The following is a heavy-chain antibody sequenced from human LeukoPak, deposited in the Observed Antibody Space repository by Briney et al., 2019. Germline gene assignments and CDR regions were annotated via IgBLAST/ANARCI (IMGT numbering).Heavy chain of an antibody. D-gene: IGHD2-15*01. CDR3: VREGVGYFDY. J-gene: IGHJ4*02. V-gene: IGHV3-7*01. Sequence: TGGSLRLSCAASGFTFSTYWLSWVRQAPGKGLEWVANIKQDGSEKYYVDSVKGRFTVSRDNAKNSLSLQMNSLRAEDTAVYYCVREGVGYFDYWGQGTLVTVSS. CDR1: GFTFSTYW. CDR2: IKQDGSEK.